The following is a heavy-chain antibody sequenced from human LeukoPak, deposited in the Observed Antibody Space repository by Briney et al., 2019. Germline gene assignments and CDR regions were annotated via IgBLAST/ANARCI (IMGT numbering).Heavy chain of an antibody. J-gene: IGHJ4*02. CDR3: ARGSVTHGY. CDR2: ISSSSSTI. Sequence: PGGSLRLSCAASGFTFSSYSMNWVRQAPGKGLEWVSYISSSSSTIYYADSVKGRFTISRDNAKNSLYLQMNSLRAEDTAVYYCARGSVTHGYWGQGTLVTVSS. CDR1: GFTFSSYS. D-gene: IGHD1-14*01. V-gene: IGHV3-48*01.